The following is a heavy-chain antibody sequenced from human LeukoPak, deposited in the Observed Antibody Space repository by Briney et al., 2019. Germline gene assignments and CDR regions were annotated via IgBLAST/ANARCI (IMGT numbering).Heavy chain of an antibody. CDR2: ITSSSNYI. V-gene: IGHV3-21*01. J-gene: IGHJ4*02. Sequence: GGSLRLSCAASGFTFSSFSMNWVRQAPGKGLEWVSSITSSSNYIYYASSVRGRFTISRDNAKNSLYLQMNSLRAEDTAVHYCARDLRLWGQGTLVTVSS. CDR3: ARDLRL. CDR1: GFTFSSFS.